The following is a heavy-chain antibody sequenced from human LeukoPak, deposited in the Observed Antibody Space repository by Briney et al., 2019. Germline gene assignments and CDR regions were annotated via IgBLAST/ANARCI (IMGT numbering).Heavy chain of an antibody. CDR1: GGSISSYY. CDR3: ARRQSSGWYFDY. V-gene: IGHV4-59*08. J-gene: IGHJ4*02. D-gene: IGHD6-19*01. CDR2: IYYSGIST. Sequence: SETLSLTCTVSGGSISSYYWSWIRQPPGKGLEWIGYIYYSGISTNYNPSLKSRVTISVDTSKNQFSQKLSSVTAADTAVYYCARRQSSGWYFDYWGQGTLVTVSS.